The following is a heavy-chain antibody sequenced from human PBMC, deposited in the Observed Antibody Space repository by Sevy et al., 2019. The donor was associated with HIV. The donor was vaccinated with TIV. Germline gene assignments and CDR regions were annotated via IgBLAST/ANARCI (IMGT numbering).Heavy chain of an antibody. CDR1: GFTVNDKY. V-gene: IGHV3-66*02. Sequence: GGSLRLSCAISGFTVNDKYIIWVRQAPGKGLEWVSVIFSSGSTYYADSAKGRFIISRDNSKNTVYLQMNSVRAEDTAVYYCQSLFLSYRSGWTYFDYWGQGTLVTVSS. CDR3: QSLFLSYRSGWTYFDY. J-gene: IGHJ4*02. CDR2: IFSSGST. D-gene: IGHD6-19*01.